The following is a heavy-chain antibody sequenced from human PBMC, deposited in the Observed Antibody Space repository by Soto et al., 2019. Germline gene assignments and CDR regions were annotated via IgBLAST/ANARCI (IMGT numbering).Heavy chain of an antibody. CDR2: INHSGST. CDR3: ARISSWFLYYYYGMDV. V-gene: IGHV4-34*01. J-gene: IGHJ6*02. D-gene: IGHD6-13*01. CDR1: GGSFSGYY. Sequence: SETLSLTCAVYGGSFSGYYWSWIRQPPGKGLEWIGEINHSGSTNYNPSLKSRVTISVDTSKNQFSLKLSSVTAADTAVYYCARISSWFLYYYYGMDVWGQGTTVTVSS.